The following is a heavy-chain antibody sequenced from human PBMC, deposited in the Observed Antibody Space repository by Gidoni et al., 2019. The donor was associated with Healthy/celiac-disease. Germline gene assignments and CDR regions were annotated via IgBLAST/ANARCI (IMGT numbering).Heavy chain of an antibody. V-gene: IGHV3-7*01. CDR3: ARELGFGELGGMDV. CDR1: GFTFSSYW. Sequence: EVQLVESGGGLVQPGGSLRLSCAASGFTFSSYWMSWVRQAPGKGLEWVANIKQDGSEKYYVDSVKGRFTISRDNAKNSLYLQMNSLRAEDTAVYYCARELGFGELGGMDVWGQGTTVTVSS. CDR2: IKQDGSEK. J-gene: IGHJ6*02. D-gene: IGHD3-10*01.